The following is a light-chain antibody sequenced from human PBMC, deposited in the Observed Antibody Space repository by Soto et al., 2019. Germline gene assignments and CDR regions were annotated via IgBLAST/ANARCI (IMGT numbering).Light chain of an antibody. J-gene: IGKJ1*01. CDR3: QQSYGFPRT. V-gene: IGKV1-39*01. CDR1: QNIDSY. CDR2: AAT. Sequence: DLQMTQSPSSLSASVGDTVTISCRASQNIDSYLNWYQHKPGKAPKLLIYAATTLETGVPSRFSGSGSGTDFTLTISSLRPEDFAAYYCQQSYGFPRTFDQGTQVENK.